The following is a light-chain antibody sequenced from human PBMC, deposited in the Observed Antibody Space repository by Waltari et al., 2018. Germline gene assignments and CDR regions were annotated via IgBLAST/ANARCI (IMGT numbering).Light chain of an antibody. CDR1: QDVTNH. Sequence: DTQMTQSPSSVSASVGDRVTITCRASQDVTNHLAWFQQKPGRAPKVLIFDVSTLQSGVPSRFSGSGSGTEFSLTISSLKPEDFATYYCQQGDSLPPTFGQGTKVEIK. V-gene: IGKV1-12*01. J-gene: IGKJ1*01. CDR2: DVS. CDR3: QQGDSLPPT.